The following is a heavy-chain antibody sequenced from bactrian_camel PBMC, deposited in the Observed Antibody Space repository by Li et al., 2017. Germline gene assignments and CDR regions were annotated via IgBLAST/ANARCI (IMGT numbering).Heavy chain of an antibody. Sequence: HVQLVESGGGSVQAGGSLRLSCVGSGYTYTSACMGWIRQAPGKKREGVACIQSDGTADYVNSVKGRFSISKDKAKNTLYLEMSSLKPEDTAMYTCAAAGGMWDWPPDPSQWDYWGQGTQVTVS. CDR2: IQSDGTA. V-gene: IGHV3S9*01. D-gene: IGHD7*01. CDR3: AAAGGMWDWPPDPSQWDY. CDR1: GYTYTSAC. J-gene: IGHJ4*01.